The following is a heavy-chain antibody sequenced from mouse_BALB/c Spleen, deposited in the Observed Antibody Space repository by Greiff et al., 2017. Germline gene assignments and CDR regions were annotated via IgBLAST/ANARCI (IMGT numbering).Heavy chain of an antibody. J-gene: IGHJ3*01. V-gene: IGHV5-17*02. D-gene: IGHD2-2*01. CDR1: GFTFSSFG. CDR2: ISSGSSTI. CDR3: ARKGIYYGYDGFAY. Sequence: DVKLVESGGGLVQPGGSRKLSCAASGFTFSSFGMHWVRQAPEKGLEWVAYISSGSSTIYYADTVKGRFTISRDNPKNTLFLQMTSLRSEDTAMYYCARKGIYYGYDGFAYWGQGTLVTVSA.